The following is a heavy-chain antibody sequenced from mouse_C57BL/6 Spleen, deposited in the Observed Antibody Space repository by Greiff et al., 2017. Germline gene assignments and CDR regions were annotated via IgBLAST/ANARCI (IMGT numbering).Heavy chain of an antibody. D-gene: IGHD4-1*01. V-gene: IGHV5-17*01. Sequence: EVKLMESGGGLVKPGGSLKLSCAASGFTFSDYGMHWVRQAPEKGLEWVAYISSGSSTIYYADTVKGRFTISRDNAKNTLFLQMTSVRSEDTAMYYCARSGLGLPFDYWGQGTTLTVSS. CDR1: GFTFSDYG. CDR3: ARSGLGLPFDY. CDR2: ISSGSSTI. J-gene: IGHJ2*01.